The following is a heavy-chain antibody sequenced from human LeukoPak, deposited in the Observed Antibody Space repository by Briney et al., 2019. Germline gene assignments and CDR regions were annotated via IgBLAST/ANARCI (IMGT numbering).Heavy chain of an antibody. CDR1: GGSISSYY. CDR3: AREGCSSTSCSPPDY. CDR2: IYYSGST. D-gene: IGHD2-2*01. J-gene: IGHJ4*02. Sequence: PSETLSLTCTVSGGSISSYYWSWIRQHPRKGLEWIGYIYYSGSTNYNPSLKSRVTISVDTSKNQFSLKLSSVTAADTAVYYCAREGCSSTSCSPPDYWGQGTLVTVSS. V-gene: IGHV4-59*01.